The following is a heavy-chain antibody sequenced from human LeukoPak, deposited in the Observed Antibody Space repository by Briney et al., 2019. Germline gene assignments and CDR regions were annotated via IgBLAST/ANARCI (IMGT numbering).Heavy chain of an antibody. V-gene: IGHV1-69*05. CDR1: GGTFSSYA. Sequence: SVKVSCKASGGTFSSYAISWVRQAPGQGLEWMGRIIPIFGTASYAQKSQGRVTITTDESTSTAYMELSSLRSEDTAVYYCARDVPSLHTTHDWGQGTLVTVSS. CDR3: ARDVPSLHTTHD. J-gene: IGHJ4*02. D-gene: IGHD4-11*01. CDR2: IIPIFGTA.